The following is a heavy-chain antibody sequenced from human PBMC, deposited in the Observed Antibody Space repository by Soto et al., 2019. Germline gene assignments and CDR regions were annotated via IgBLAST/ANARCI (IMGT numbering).Heavy chain of an antibody. V-gene: IGHV1-8*01. CDR3: ARVGARITFFGVVINGPYYYYMDV. CDR2: MNPNSGNT. D-gene: IGHD3-3*01. Sequence: ASVKVSCKASGYTFTIYDINWVRQATGQGLEWMGWMNPNSGNTGYAQKFQGRVTMTRNTSISTAYMELSSLRSEDTAVYYCARVGARITFFGVVINGPYYYYMDVWGKGTTVTFSS. J-gene: IGHJ6*03. CDR1: GYTFTIYD.